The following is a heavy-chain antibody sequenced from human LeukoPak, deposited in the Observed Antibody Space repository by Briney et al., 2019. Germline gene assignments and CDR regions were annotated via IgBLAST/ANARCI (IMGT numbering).Heavy chain of an antibody. CDR1: GFTFDDYA. D-gene: IGHD3-22*01. V-gene: IGHV3-9*01. CDR3: AKGLTYYYDSSGFGDY. CDR2: ISWNSGSI. Sequence: PGRSLRLSCAASGFTFDDYAMHRVRQAPGKGLEWVSGISWNSGSIGYADSVKGRFTISRDNAKNSLYLQMNSLRAEDTALYYCAKGLTYYYDSSGFGDYWGQGTLVTVSS. J-gene: IGHJ4*02.